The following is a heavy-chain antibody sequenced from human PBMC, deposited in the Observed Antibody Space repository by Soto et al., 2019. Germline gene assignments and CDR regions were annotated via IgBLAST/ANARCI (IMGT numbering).Heavy chain of an antibody. Sequence: PGGSLRLSCTVSGFAFNNYGINWVRQAPGKGLEWVSSISKSDYTYYSDSVKSRFAISRGNAKSSVSLQMNTLRVEDTAVYYCEREDSIIIPAVSDFWGQGTLVTVSS. CDR1: GFAFNNYG. J-gene: IGHJ4*02. CDR3: EREDSIIIPAVSDF. CDR2: ISKSDYT. D-gene: IGHD2-2*01. V-gene: IGHV3-21*01.